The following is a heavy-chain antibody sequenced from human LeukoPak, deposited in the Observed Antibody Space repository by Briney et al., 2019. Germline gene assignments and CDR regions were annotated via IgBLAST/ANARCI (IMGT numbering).Heavy chain of an antibody. J-gene: IGHJ4*02. CDR2: VSSNGNNNA. D-gene: IGHD6-13*01. Sequence: PGGSLRLSCAASGFTFSTYAMYWVRRAPAMGLEWVATVSSNGNNNAYYADSVKGRFTISRDNSENTLFLQMNSLRADDTAVYYCARDTYAGSWSPLIYWGQGTLVTVSS. V-gene: IGHV3-30-3*01. CDR3: ARDTYAGSWSPLIY. CDR1: GFTFSTYA.